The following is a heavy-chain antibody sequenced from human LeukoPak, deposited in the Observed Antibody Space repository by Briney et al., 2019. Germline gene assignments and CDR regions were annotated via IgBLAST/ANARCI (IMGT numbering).Heavy chain of an antibody. CDR3: VRDQFS. CDR2: TYSGET. V-gene: IGHV3-66*01. Sequence: GGSLRLSCAPSGFTVSINYMSWVRQAPGRLEWLSVTYSGETQYADSVKGRFTVSRDDSKNTLYLQMNSLRAEGTAIYSCVRDQFSWGQGTTVTVSS. J-gene: IGHJ6*02. D-gene: IGHD3-3*01. CDR1: GFTVSINY.